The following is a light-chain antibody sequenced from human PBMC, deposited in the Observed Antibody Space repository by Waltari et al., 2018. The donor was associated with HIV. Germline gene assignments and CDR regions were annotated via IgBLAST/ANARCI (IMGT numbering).Light chain of an antibody. CDR1: SPKTYY. V-gene: IGLV3-19*01. CDR2: DKK. Sequence: SSELTQDPAVSVALGQTVRIPFQGESPKTYYVTCYQQKQGQAPLLVIFDKKNRPSGIPDRFSGSSSGNTASLTITGTQAEDEGDYYCNSRDKSGNFVVFGGGTKLTVL. J-gene: IGLJ2*01. CDR3: NSRDKSGNFVV.